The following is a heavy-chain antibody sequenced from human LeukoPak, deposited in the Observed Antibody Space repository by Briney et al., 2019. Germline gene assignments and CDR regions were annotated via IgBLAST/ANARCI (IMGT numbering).Heavy chain of an antibody. CDR1: GYTFTGYY. J-gene: IGHJ4*02. V-gene: IGHV1-2*02. CDR2: INPNSGGT. CDR3: ARFRTGTDGYYFDY. Sequence: ASVKVSCKASGYTFTGYYMHWVRQAPGQGLEWMGWINPNSGGTNYAQKFQGRVTMTRDTPISTAYVELSRLRSDDTAVYYCARFRTGTDGYYFDYWGQGTLVTVSS. D-gene: IGHD1-7*01.